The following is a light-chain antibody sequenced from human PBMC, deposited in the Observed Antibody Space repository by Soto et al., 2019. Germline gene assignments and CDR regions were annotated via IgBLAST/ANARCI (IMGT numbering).Light chain of an antibody. V-gene: IGKV1-39*01. Sequence: DIQMTQSPSSLYASVGDRVIITCRASQSISNYLNWYQQEPGKAPKLLIYSASTLQGGVPSRFSGGGSGTHFTLTISSLQPEDFVTYFCQQSYKKRTFGQGTKVEIK. CDR1: QSISNY. CDR3: QQSYKKRT. CDR2: SAS. J-gene: IGKJ1*01.